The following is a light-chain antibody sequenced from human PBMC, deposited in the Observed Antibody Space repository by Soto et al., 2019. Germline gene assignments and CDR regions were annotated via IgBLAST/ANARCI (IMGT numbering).Light chain of an antibody. Sequence: GDRVTITCLASQSISSWLAWYQQKPGKAPKLLIYDASSLESGVPSRFSGSGSGTEFTLTISSLQPDDFATYYCQQYNTLTTLGQGTKVDIK. V-gene: IGKV1-5*01. J-gene: IGKJ1*01. CDR3: QQYNTLTT. CDR2: DAS. CDR1: QSISSW.